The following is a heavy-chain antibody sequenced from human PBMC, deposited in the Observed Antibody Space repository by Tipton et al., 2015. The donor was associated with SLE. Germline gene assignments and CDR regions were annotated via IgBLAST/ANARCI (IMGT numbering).Heavy chain of an antibody. D-gene: IGHD1-26*01. V-gene: IGHV4-39*07. CDR2: LYHSGDT. J-gene: IGHJ4*02. CDR3: VRINSGASRLFDY. Sequence: TLSLTCTVSGGSITSYNQYWGWIRQPPGQRLGYMVSLYHSGDTYYNPSLKSRLTISMDTSKNQFSLRLNSVTAADTAVYYCVRINSGASRLFDYWGQGMLVAVSS. CDR1: GGSITSYNQY.